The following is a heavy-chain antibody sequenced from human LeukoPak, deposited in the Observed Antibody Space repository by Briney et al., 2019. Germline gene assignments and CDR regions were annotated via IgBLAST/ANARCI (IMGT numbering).Heavy chain of an antibody. D-gene: IGHD6-13*01. Sequence: GGSLRLSCAASGFTLSSYAMSWVRQAPGKGLGLVSAISGSGGSTYYADCVKGRFTISRDNSKNTLYLQMNSVRGEDTAVYYCAKGIAAAGSYYGMDVWGQGTTVTVSS. J-gene: IGHJ6*02. CDR3: AKGIAAAGSYYGMDV. CDR2: ISGSGGST. V-gene: IGHV3-23*01. CDR1: GFTLSSYA.